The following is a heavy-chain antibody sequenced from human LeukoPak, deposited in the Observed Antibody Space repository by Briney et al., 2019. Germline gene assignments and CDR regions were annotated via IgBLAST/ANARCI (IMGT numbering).Heavy chain of an antibody. CDR1: GGSISSGDYY. CDR2: IYYSGST. V-gene: IGHV4-30-4*01. Sequence: SQTLSLTCTVSGGSISSGDYYWSWIRQPPGKGLEWIGYIYYSGSTYYNPSLKSRVTISVDTSKNQFSLKLSSVTAADTAVYYCAGEAMVRGVIISYWGQGTLVTVSS. D-gene: IGHD3-10*01. CDR3: AGEAMVRGVIISY. J-gene: IGHJ4*02.